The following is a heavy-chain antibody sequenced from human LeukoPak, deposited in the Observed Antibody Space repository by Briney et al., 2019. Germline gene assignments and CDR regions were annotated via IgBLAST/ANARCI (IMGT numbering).Heavy chain of an antibody. V-gene: IGHV3-23*01. CDR3: AKDPRKGYYGSGTYGDY. D-gene: IGHD3-10*01. Sequence: GGSLRLSCAASGFTFSSYAMSWVRQAPGKGLEWVSAISGSGGSTYYADSVKGRFTISRDNSKNTLYLQMNSLRAEDTAVYYCAKDPRKGYYGSGTYGDYWGQGTLVTVSS. CDR1: GFTFSSYA. J-gene: IGHJ4*02. CDR2: ISGSGGST.